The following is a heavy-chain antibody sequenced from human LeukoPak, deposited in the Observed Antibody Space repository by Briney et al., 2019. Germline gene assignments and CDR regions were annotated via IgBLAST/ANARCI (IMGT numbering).Heavy chain of an antibody. CDR2: ISGSGGST. CDR3: ARDAGSSGWYGGYFDY. V-gene: IGHV3-23*01. CDR1: GFTFMNYA. Sequence: GGSLRLSCATSGFTFMNYAMSWVRQAPGKGLEWVSGISGSGGSTYYADSLKGRFTISRDNSKNTLYLQMNSLRAEDTAVYYCARDAGSSGWYGGYFDYWGQGTLVTVSS. J-gene: IGHJ4*02. D-gene: IGHD6-19*01.